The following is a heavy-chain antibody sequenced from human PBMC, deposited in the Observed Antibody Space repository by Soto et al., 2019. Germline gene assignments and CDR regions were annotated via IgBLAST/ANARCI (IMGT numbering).Heavy chain of an antibody. CDR3: VRGYSDYTDYFDY. CDR2: IKQDGSEK. CDR1: GFTFSSFW. Sequence: EVQLVESGGGLVQPGGSLRLSCAASGFTFSSFWMSWVRQAPGKGLEWVAIIKQDGSEKYYVDSVTGSFIVSRDNAEKSLYLQMNSLRPEDTALYYCVRGYSDYTDYFDYWGQGTLVTVSS. V-gene: IGHV3-7*03. J-gene: IGHJ4*02. D-gene: IGHD5-12*01.